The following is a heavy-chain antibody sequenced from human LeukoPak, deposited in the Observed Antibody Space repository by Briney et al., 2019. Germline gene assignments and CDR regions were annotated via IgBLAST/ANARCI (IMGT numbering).Heavy chain of an antibody. Sequence: SQTLSLTCTVSGGSISSGGYYWSWIRQHPGKGLEWIGYIYYSGSTNYNPSLKSRVTISVDTSKNQFSLKLSSVTAADTAVYYCARRRVAVAGIYAFDIWGQGTMVTVSS. D-gene: IGHD6-19*01. V-gene: IGHV4-31*03. CDR2: IYYSGST. CDR1: GGSISSGGYY. CDR3: ARRRVAVAGIYAFDI. J-gene: IGHJ3*02.